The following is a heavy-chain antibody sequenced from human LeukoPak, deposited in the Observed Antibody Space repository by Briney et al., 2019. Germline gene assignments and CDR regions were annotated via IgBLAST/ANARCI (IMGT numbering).Heavy chain of an antibody. CDR3: ARQHYRSSTSCHPSSFDY. V-gene: IGHV4-39*01. J-gene: IGHJ4*02. Sequence: SETLSLTCTVSVGSLSSCSYYWGWIRQPPGKGLEWIGSIYYSGSTYYNPSLKSRDIISVDTSKNQFSLKLSSVTAADTAVYYCARQHYRSSTSCHPSSFDYWGQGTLVTVSS. CDR1: VGSLSSCSYY. D-gene: IGHD2-2*01. CDR2: IYYSGST.